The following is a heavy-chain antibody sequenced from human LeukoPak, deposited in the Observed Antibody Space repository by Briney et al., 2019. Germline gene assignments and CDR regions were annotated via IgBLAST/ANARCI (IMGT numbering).Heavy chain of an antibody. D-gene: IGHD6-19*01. Sequence: PSETLSLTCTVSGGSISSSYWSWIRQPPGKGLEWIGYIYYTGNTNYNPSLKSRVTISVDTSKNQFSLKLSSVTAADTAVYYCASHIAVAGPFDYWGQGTLVTVSS. V-gene: IGHV4-59*08. J-gene: IGHJ4*02. CDR1: GGSISSSY. CDR3: ASHIAVAGPFDY. CDR2: IYYTGNT.